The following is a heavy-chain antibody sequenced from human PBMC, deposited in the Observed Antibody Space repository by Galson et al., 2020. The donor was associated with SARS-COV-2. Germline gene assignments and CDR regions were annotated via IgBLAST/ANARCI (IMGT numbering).Heavy chain of an antibody. CDR3: ARHYDSNGYHHDY. Sequence: SETLSLTCTVSGGSISNSDYYWGWIRQPPGKGLEWIGSIQYSGSTYYNPSLKSRVTLSVDTSKNQFSLKLISVTAADTALYYCARHYDSNGYHHDYWGQGTLVTVSS. J-gene: IGHJ4*02. CDR2: IQYSGST. D-gene: IGHD3-22*01. V-gene: IGHV4-39*01. CDR1: GGSISNSDYY.